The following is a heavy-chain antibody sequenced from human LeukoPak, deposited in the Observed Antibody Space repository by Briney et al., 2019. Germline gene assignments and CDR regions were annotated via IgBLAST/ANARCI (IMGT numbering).Heavy chain of an antibody. CDR3: ARXREXVEAGVWFDP. J-gene: IGHJ5*02. CDR1: GFTFSSYS. D-gene: IGHD6-25*01. Sequence: PGGSLRLSCAASGFTFSSYSMNWVRQAPGKGLEWVSSISSSSSYIYYADSVKGRFTISRDSAKNSLYLQMNSLRAEDTAVYYCARXREXVEAGVWFDPWGQGTLVTVSS. V-gene: IGHV3-21*01. CDR2: ISSSSSYI.